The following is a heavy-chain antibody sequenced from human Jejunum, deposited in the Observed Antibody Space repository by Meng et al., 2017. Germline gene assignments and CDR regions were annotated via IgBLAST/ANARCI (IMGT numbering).Heavy chain of an antibody. CDR3: ARGDDWAKSGNF. J-gene: IGHJ4*02. D-gene: IGHD3-9*01. V-gene: IGHV4-34*01. CDR1: GGSFSDHY. Sequence: QVQLRPWGEGLFKASAPLSLTCAVYGGSFSDHYLTWIRQPPGKGLEWIGEIHPSGRTYYSPSLQSRVTITLDTSKNQFSLTLNSVTAADTAVYYCARGDDWAKSGNFWGQGTLVTVSS. CDR2: IHPSGRT.